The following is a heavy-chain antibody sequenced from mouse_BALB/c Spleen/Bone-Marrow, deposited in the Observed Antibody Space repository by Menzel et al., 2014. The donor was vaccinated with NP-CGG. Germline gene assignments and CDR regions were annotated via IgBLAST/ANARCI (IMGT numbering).Heavy chain of an antibody. CDR2: ISSGGHYT. Sequence: EVHLVESGGGLVKPGGSLKLSCAASGFTFSSYSMSWARQTPEKRLEWVATISSGGHYTYYPDSVKGRFTISRDNAKNTLYLQMSSLKSEDTAMYYCSKDGGYDYSYYFDYWGQGTTLTVSS. V-gene: IGHV5-6-4*01. J-gene: IGHJ2*01. D-gene: IGHD2-4*01. CDR3: SKDGGYDYSYYFDY. CDR1: GFTFSSYS.